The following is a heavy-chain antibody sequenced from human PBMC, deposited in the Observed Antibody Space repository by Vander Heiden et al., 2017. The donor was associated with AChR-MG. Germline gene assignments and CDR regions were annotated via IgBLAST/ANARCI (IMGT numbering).Heavy chain of an antibody. V-gene: IGHV1-8*01. CDR1: GYTFTSYD. J-gene: IGHJ6*02. D-gene: IGHD3-3*01. CDR2: MNPNSGNT. CDR3: ARANHYDFWSGYYGYYYGMDV. Sequence: QVQLVQSGAEVKTPGASVKVSCKASGYTFTSYDINWVRQATGQGLEWMGWMNPNSGNTGYAQKFQGRVTMTRNTSISTAYMELSSLRSEDTAVYYCARANHYDFWSGYYGYYYGMDVWGQGTTVTVSS.